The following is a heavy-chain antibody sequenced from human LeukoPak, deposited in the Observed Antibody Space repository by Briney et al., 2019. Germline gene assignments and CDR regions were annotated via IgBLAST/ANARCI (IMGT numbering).Heavy chain of an antibody. J-gene: IGHJ4*02. CDR1: GGSFNGYY. Sequence: SETLSLTCAVYGGSFNGYYWSWIRQPPGKGLEWIGEINHSGSTNYNPSLKSRVTISVYTSKNQFSLKLSSVAAADTAVYYCASRYCSSTSCLFDYWGQGTLVTVSS. D-gene: IGHD2-2*01. V-gene: IGHV4-34*01. CDR3: ASRYCSSTSCLFDY. CDR2: INHSGST.